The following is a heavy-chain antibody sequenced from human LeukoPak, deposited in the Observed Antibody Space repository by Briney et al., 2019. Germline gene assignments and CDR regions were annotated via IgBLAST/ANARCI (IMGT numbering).Heavy chain of an antibody. CDR1: GFTVSSNY. CDR3: ATLRFLEWLFDY. CDR2: IYSGGST. J-gene: IGHJ4*02. Sequence: GGSLRLSCAASGFTVSSNYMSWVRQAPGKGLEWVSVIYSGGSTYYADSVKGRFTISRDNSKNTLYLQMNSLRVEDTAVYYCATLRFLEWLFDYWGQGTLVTVSS. D-gene: IGHD3-3*01. V-gene: IGHV3-53*01.